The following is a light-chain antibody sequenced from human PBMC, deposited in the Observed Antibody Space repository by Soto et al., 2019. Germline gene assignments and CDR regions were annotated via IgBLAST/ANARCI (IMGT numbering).Light chain of an antibody. J-gene: IGLJ6*01. CDR3: SSYTSSSTGV. V-gene: IGLV2-14*01. CDR1: SSEIGGYTF. Sequence: QPALAQPASVSGSPGQSITNSCTGTSSEIGGYTFVCWYQQHTGKAPKLMVFEVSNRPSGVSNRFSGSKSGNTASPTISGGQAEDAAHYYCSSYTSSSTGVFGRGTTVTVL. CDR2: EVS.